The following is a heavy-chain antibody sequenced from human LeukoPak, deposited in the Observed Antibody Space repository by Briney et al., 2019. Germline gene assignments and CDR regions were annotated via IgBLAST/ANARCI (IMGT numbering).Heavy chain of an antibody. CDR1: GGSISSSSYY. CDR3: ARRYFYDSGGYYYYFDY. CDR2: IYYSGST. V-gene: IGHV4-39*01. D-gene: IGHD3-22*01. Sequence: SETLSLTCTVSGGSISSSSYYWGWIRQPPGKGLEWIGSIYYSGSTYYNPSLKSRVTISVDTSKNQFSLKLSSVTAADTAVCYCARRYFYDSGGYYYYFDYWGQGTLVTVSS. J-gene: IGHJ4*02.